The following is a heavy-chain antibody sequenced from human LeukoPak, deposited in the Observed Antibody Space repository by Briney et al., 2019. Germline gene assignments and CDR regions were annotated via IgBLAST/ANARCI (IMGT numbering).Heavy chain of an antibody. D-gene: IGHD3-22*01. CDR3: ARAYGSSPQQPFDI. CDR2: IYHTGST. V-gene: IGHV4-38-2*01. Sequence: PSETLSLTCGVSGYSISSGYYWGWIRQPTGKGLEWIGIIYHTGSTYYNPSLKSRVTISVDTSKNHFSLRLSSVSAADTAVYYCARAYGSSPQQPFDIWGQGTMVTVFS. J-gene: IGHJ3*02. CDR1: GYSISSGYY.